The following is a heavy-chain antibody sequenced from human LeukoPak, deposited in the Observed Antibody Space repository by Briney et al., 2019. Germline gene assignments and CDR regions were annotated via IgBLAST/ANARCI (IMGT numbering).Heavy chain of an antibody. CDR2: ISYDGSNK. J-gene: IGHJ6*02. CDR1: GFTFSSDG. V-gene: IGHV3-30*18. CDR3: AQLPSIAAALGHYYGMDV. Sequence: PGGSLRLSCAASGFTFSSDGMHWVRQAPGKGLEWVAVISYDGSNKYYADSVKGRFTISRDNSKNTLYLQMNSLRAEDTAVYHCAQLPSIAAALGHYYGMDVWGQGTTVTVSS. D-gene: IGHD6-13*01.